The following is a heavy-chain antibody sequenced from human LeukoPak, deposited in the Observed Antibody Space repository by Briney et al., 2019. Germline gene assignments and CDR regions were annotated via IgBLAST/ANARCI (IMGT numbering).Heavy chain of an antibody. CDR1: GYSISSGYY. V-gene: IGHV4-38-2*02. CDR2: TYHSGST. D-gene: IGHD3-22*01. CDR3: ARTYYYDSSGGLDFDY. Sequence: SETLSLTCTVSGYSISSGYYWDWIRQPPGKGLEWIGSTYHSGSTYYNPSLKSRVTISVDTSKNQFSLKLSSVTAADTAVYYCARTYYYDSSGGLDFDYWGQGTLVTVSS. J-gene: IGHJ4*02.